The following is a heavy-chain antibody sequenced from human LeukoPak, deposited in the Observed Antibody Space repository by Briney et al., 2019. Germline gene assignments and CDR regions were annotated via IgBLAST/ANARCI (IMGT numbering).Heavy chain of an antibody. D-gene: IGHD5-18*01. CDR1: GGSISSYY. CDR2: INYSGST. J-gene: IGHJ4*02. V-gene: IGHV4-59*01. CDR3: ARVVDTAPDY. Sequence: PSETLSLTCTVSGGSISSYYWSWVRQPPGKGLEWIGYINYSGSTNYNPSLKSRVTISVDTSKNQFSLKLSSVTAADTAVYYCARVVDTAPDYWGQGTLVTVSS.